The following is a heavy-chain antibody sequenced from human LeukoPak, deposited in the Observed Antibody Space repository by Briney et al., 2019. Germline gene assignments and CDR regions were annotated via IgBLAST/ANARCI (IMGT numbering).Heavy chain of an antibody. V-gene: IGHV3-23*01. CDR3: AKFYARGGYDFDY. J-gene: IGHJ4*02. Sequence: GGSLRLSCVASGFGFSSYDVAWVRQAPGKGLEWVSYITGGGGIHTRYADSVNGRCTISRDDSRCTLYLPINSLRAGVWAIDFCAKFYARGGYDFDYWAQGTLVTVPS. CDR1: GFGFSSYD. D-gene: IGHD5-12*01. CDR2: ITGGGGIHT.